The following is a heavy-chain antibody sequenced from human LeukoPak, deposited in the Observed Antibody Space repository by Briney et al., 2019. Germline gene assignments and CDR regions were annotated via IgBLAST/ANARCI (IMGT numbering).Heavy chain of an antibody. Sequence: GSSVKVSCKASGGTFSSYAISWVRQAPGQGLEWMGGIIPIFGTANYAQKFQGRVTITTDESTSTAYMELRSLRSEDTAVYYCAGGPPGGHVPAVTSYYFDCWGQGTLVTVSS. CDR1: GGTFSSYA. J-gene: IGHJ4*02. CDR2: IIPIFGTA. D-gene: IGHD2-2*01. V-gene: IGHV1-69*05. CDR3: AGGPPGGHVPAVTSYYFDC.